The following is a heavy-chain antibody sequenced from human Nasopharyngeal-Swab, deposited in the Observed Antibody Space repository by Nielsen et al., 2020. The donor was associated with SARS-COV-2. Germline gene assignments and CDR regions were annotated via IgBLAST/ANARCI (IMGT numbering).Heavy chain of an antibody. Sequence: SVKVSCKASGYTFTSYALHWVRQAPGQRLEWMGWINAGNGNANYSQKFQDRVTITRDTSASTAYMELTSLRSEDTAVYYCARAALYCSGSNCSSNYYYYMDVWGKGTTVTVSS. CDR3: ARAALYCSGSNCSSNYYYYMDV. J-gene: IGHJ6*03. V-gene: IGHV1-3*01. D-gene: IGHD2-15*01. CDR2: INAGNGNA. CDR1: GYTFTSYA.